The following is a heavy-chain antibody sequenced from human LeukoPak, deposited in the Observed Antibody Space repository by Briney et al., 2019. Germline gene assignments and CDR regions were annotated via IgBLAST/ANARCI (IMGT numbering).Heavy chain of an antibody. V-gene: IGHV3-23*01. CDR1: GFTFSSYA. D-gene: IGHD3-16*02. CDR2: ISGSGGDT. Sequence: GESLRLSCAASGFTFSSYAMIWVRQAPGKGLEWVSVISGSGGDTYYADSVKGRFTISRDSSKNTLYLQMNSLRAEDTAVYFCARVDLYTDHWGQGTLVTVSS. J-gene: IGHJ5*02. CDR3: ARVDLYTDH.